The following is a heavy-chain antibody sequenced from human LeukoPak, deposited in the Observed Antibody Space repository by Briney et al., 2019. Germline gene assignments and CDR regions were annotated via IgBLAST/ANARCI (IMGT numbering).Heavy chain of an antibody. J-gene: IGHJ3*02. Sequence: PSETLSLTCTVSGGSINSYFWSWIRQPPGKELGWIGYIYYSGSAYYNPSLKSRVTISIDTSRSQFSLKLTSVTAADTAIYYCARDRRYNTAPHDAFDIWGQGTVVTISS. D-gene: IGHD1-14*01. CDR2: IYYSGSA. CDR1: GGSINSYF. V-gene: IGHV4-59*12. CDR3: ARDRRYNTAPHDAFDI.